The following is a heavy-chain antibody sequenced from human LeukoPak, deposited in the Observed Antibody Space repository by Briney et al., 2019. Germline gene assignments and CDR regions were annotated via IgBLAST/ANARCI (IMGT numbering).Heavy chain of an antibody. D-gene: IGHD3-22*01. CDR2: MNPNSGNT. Sequence: ASVKVSCKASGYTFTSYDINWVRQATGQGLEWMGWMNPNSGNTGYAQKFQGRVAMTRNTSISTAYMELSSLRSEDTAVYYCARGSPDYDSSDLGIWGQGTMVTVSS. V-gene: IGHV1-8*01. J-gene: IGHJ3*02. CDR3: ARGSPDYDSSDLGI. CDR1: GYTFTSYD.